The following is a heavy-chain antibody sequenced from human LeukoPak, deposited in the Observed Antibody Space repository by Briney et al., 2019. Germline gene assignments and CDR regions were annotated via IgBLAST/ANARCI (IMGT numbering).Heavy chain of an antibody. CDR3: ARGSSSGWYPGYFQH. D-gene: IGHD6-19*01. CDR2: MHPNSGNT. Sequence: GASVKVSSKASGYTFTSYDINWVRQATGQGLEWMGWMHPNSGNTGYAQNFQGRVTMTRNTSIGTAYMELSSLRSEDTAVYYCARGSSSGWYPGYFQHWGQGTLVTVSS. V-gene: IGHV1-8*01. J-gene: IGHJ1*01. CDR1: GYTFTSYD.